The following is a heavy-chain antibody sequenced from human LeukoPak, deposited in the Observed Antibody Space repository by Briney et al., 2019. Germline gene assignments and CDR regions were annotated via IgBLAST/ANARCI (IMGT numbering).Heavy chain of an antibody. CDR3: AKGGTGSTDWFDP. V-gene: IGHV3-53*01. J-gene: IGHJ5*02. CDR2: IFIGGST. Sequence: GGSLRLSCAASGFTVSSTYMSWVRQAPGRGLEWVSDIFIGGSTYYADSVTGRVTISRDNSTNTLYLQMKSLRAEDTAVYYCAKGGTGSTDWFDPWGQGTLVTVSS. D-gene: IGHD1-7*01. CDR1: GFTVSSTY.